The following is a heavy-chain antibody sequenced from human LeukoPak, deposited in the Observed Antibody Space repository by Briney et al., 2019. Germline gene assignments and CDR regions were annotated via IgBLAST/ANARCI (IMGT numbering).Heavy chain of an antibody. CDR2: INHSGST. CDR3: ARGLLVSGQCNWFDP. D-gene: IGHD2-8*01. V-gene: IGHV4-34*01. J-gene: IGHJ5*02. Sequence: SETLSLTCAVYGGSFSGYYWSWIRQPPGKGLEWIGEINHSGSTNYNPSLKSRVTISVDTSKNQFSLKLSSVTAADTAMYYCARGLLVSGQCNWFDPWGQGTLVTVSS. CDR1: GGSFSGYY.